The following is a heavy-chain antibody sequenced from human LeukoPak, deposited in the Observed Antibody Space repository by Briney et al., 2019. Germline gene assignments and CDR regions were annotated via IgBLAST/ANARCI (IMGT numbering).Heavy chain of an antibody. CDR3: ARDLGTGSFDY. D-gene: IGHD3-10*01. CDR2: IGTAGDT. V-gene: IGHV3-13*01. CDR1: GLTFSSYD. J-gene: IGHJ4*02. Sequence: GGSLRLSCAASGLTFSSYDMHWVRQATGKGLEWVSAIGTAGDTYYPGSVKGRFTISRENAKNSLYLQMNSLRAEDTAVYYCARDLGTGSFDYWGQGTLVTVSS.